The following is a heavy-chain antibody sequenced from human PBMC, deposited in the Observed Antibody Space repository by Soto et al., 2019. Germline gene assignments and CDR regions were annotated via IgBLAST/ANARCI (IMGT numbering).Heavy chain of an antibody. CDR1: GYTLTSYA. Sequence: ASVKVSCKASGYTLTSYAMNWVRQAPGQGLEWMGWINTNTGNPTYAQGFTGRFVFSLDTSVSTAYLQICSLKAEDTAVYYCARDHGTIAAAGTRDWFDPWGQGTLVTVSS. J-gene: IGHJ5*02. V-gene: IGHV7-4-1*01. CDR3: ARDHGTIAAAGTRDWFDP. D-gene: IGHD6-13*01. CDR2: INTNTGNP.